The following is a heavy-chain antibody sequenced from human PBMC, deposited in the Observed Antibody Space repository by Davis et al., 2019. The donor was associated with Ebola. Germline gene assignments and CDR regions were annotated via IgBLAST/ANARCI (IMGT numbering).Heavy chain of an antibody. V-gene: IGHV3-9*01. CDR3: ARDLIIVLVPAATEGYYFGMDV. CDR1: GFTFDDYA. D-gene: IGHD2-2*01. CDR2: ISWNSGSI. Sequence: GGSLRLSCAASGFTFDDYAMHWVRQAPGKGLEWVSGISWNSGSIGYADSVKGRFTISRDNAKNSLYLQMNSLRAEDTAVYYCARDLIIVLVPAATEGYYFGMDVWGQGTTVTVSS. J-gene: IGHJ6*02.